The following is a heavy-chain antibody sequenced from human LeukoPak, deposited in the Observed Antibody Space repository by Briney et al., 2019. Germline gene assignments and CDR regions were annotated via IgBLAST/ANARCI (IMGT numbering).Heavy chain of an antibody. CDR3: ATSAAAGTFSAVLYGMDV. J-gene: IGHJ6*02. CDR1: GYTLTELS. D-gene: IGHD6-13*01. V-gene: IGHV1-24*01. CDR2: FDPEDGET. Sequence: ASVKDTCQVSGYTLTELSMHWVRQAPGKGLEWMGGFDPEDGETIYAQKFQGRVTMTEDTSTDTAYMELSSLRSEDTAVYYCATSAAAGTFSAVLYGMDVWGQGTTVTVSS.